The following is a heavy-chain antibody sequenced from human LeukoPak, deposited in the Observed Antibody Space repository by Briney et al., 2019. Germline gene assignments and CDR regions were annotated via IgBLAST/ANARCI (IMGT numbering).Heavy chain of an antibody. V-gene: IGHV3-23*01. CDR2: ISGSGGST. D-gene: IGHD6-13*01. CDR3: AKDQTTIAAAGTSTGFDY. Sequence: PGGSLRLSCAASGFTFSSYGMHWVRQAPGKGLEWVSAISGSGGSTYYADSVKGRFTISRDNSKNTLYLQMNSLRAEDTAVYYCAKDQTTIAAAGTSTGFDYWGQGTLVTVSS. J-gene: IGHJ4*02. CDR1: GFTFSSYG.